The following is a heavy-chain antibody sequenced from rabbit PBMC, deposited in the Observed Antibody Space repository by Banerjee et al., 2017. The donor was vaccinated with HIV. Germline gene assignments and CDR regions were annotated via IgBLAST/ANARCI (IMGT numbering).Heavy chain of an antibody. D-gene: IGHD1-1*01. Sequence: QEQLEESGGDLVKPEGSLTLTCTASGFSFNNKYVMCWVRQAPGKGLEWIACINSSSGNTVYATWAKGRFTISKTSSTTVTLQMTSLTAADTATYFCARSSTSGYYSFDLWGPGTLVTVS. V-gene: IGHV1S45*01. CDR3: ARSSTSGYYSFDL. J-gene: IGHJ4*01. CDR2: INSSSGNT. CDR1: GFSFNNKYV.